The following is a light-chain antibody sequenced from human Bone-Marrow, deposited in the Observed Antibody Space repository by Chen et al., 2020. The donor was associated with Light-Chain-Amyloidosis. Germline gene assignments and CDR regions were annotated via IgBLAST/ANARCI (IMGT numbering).Light chain of an antibody. Sequence: EIVLTQSPGTLSLSPGERATLSCRASQSVSSSYLAWYQQKPGQAPRLLIYGAANRATGIPDRFSGSGSGTDFTLTISRLEPEDLSVYYCQQHGGSPPYTFGQGTKLEIK. J-gene: IGKJ2*01. CDR3: QQHGGSPPYT. V-gene: IGKV3-20*01. CDR2: GAA. CDR1: QSVSSSY.